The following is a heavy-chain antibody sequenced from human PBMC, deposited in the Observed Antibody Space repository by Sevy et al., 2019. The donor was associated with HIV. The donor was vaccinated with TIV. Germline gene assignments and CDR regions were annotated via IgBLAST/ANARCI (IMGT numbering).Heavy chain of an antibody. D-gene: IGHD3-22*01. V-gene: IGHV3-23*01. CDR1: GFTFSSYA. CDR3: AKGYYYDSSGYYQNDAFDI. Sequence: GGSLRLSCAASGFTFSSYAMSWVRQAPGKGLEWVSAISGSGGSTYYADSVKGRFTISRDNSKNTLCLQMNSLRAEDTAVYYCAKGYYYDSSGYYQNDAFDIWGQGTMVTVSS. CDR2: ISGSGGST. J-gene: IGHJ3*02.